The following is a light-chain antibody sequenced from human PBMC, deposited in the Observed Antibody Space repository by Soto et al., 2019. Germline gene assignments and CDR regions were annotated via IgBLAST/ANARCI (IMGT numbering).Light chain of an antibody. Sequence: DIVMTQSPDSLAVSLGERATINCKSSQSVLYSSNNKNYLAWYQQKPGQPPKLLIYWASTRHSGVPDRFSGSGSGTDFTITISSLQAEDVAVYYCQQYYSTPLTFGGGTKVEIK. J-gene: IGKJ4*01. V-gene: IGKV4-1*01. CDR1: QSVLYSSNNKNY. CDR2: WAS. CDR3: QQYYSTPLT.